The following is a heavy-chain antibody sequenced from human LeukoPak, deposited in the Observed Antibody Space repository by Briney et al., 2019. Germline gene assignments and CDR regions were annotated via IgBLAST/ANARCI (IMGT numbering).Heavy chain of an antibody. CDR1: GFPVRTSY. V-gene: IGHV3-53*01. D-gene: IGHD2/OR15-2a*01. J-gene: IGHJ5*02. CDR2: IYTGSGET. Sequence: GGSLRLSCAVPGFPVRTSYVSWVRQAPGRGLEWVSVIYTGSGETYYADSVKGRFTISRDNSKNTLHLQMNSLRAEDTAVYYCVRSFSFKRFDPRGQGTLVTVSS. CDR3: VRSFSFKRFDP.